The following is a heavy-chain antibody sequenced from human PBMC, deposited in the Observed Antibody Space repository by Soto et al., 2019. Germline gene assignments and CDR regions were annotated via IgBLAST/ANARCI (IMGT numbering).Heavy chain of an antibody. CDR3: AIGHSGVLALGY. D-gene: IGHD2-15*01. CDR1: GGSISSGGYY. V-gene: IGHV4-31*03. Sequence: SETLSLTCTVSGGSISSGGYYWSWIRQHPGKGLEWIGYIYYSGSTYYNPSLKSRVTISVDTSKNQFSLKLSSVTAADTAVYYCAIGHSGVLALGYWGQGTLVTVSS. CDR2: IYYSGST. J-gene: IGHJ4*02.